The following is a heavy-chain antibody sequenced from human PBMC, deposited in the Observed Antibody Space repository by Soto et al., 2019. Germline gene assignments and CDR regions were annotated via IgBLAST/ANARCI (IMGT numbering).Heavy chain of an antibody. CDR3: ARDEEIVVVPAATKGPHGFYYYVNDV. D-gene: IGHD2-2*01. CDR1: GFTFSDYY. Sequence: GGSLRLFCAASGFTFSDYYMSWVRQAPGKGLEWVFYISSSGSTIYYADSVKGRFTISRDNAKNSLYLQMNSLRAEDRAVYYCARDEEIVVVPAATKGPHGFYYYVNDVFRQGTTVTVSS. J-gene: IGHJ6*02. CDR2: ISSSGSTI. V-gene: IGHV3-11*01.